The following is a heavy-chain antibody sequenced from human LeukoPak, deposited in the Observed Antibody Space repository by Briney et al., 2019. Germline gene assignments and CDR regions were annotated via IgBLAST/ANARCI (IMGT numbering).Heavy chain of an antibody. Sequence: ASVKVSCKASGYTFTSYGISWVRQAPGQGLEWMGWISAYNGNTNYAQKLQGRVTMTTDTSTSTAYMELRSLRSDDTAVYYCARDGVSSGSGSYYDIGWFDPWGQGTLVTVSS. CDR1: GYTFTSYG. CDR2: ISAYNGNT. V-gene: IGHV1-18*01. CDR3: ARDGVSSGSGSYYDIGWFDP. J-gene: IGHJ5*02. D-gene: IGHD3-10*01.